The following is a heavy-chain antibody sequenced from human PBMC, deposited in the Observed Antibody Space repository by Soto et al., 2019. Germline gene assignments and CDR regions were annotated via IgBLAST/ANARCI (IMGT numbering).Heavy chain of an antibody. CDR1: GGSISSGGYY. Sequence: TSETLSLTCTVSGGSISSGGYYWSWIRQHPGKGLEWIGYIYYSGSAYYNPSLKSRVTISVDTSKNQFSLKLSSVTAADTAVYYCARASYSYGPYYFDYWGQGTLVTVSS. V-gene: IGHV4-31*03. CDR2: IYYSGSA. CDR3: ARASYSYGPYYFDY. D-gene: IGHD5-18*01. J-gene: IGHJ4*02.